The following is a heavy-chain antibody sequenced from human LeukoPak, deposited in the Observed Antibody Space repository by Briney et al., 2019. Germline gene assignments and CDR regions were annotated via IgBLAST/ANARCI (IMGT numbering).Heavy chain of an antibody. Sequence: TSETLSLTCTVSGGSISSGGYYWSWIRQPPGKGLEWIGYIFSSGNTNYNPSLKSRVTISVDTSKNQFSLKLTSVTAADTAVYYCARHPARGQQGYAFDIWGQGTVVTVSS. CDR2: IFSSGNT. V-gene: IGHV4-61*08. CDR1: GGSISSGGYY. CDR3: ARHPARGQQGYAFDI. D-gene: IGHD6-13*01. J-gene: IGHJ3*02.